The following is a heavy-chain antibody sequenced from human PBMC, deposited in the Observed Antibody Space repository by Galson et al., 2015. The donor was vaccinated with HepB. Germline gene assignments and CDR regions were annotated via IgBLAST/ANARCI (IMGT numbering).Heavy chain of an antibody. CDR2: ISYDGSDK. J-gene: IGHJ4*02. D-gene: IGHD2-2*01. Sequence: SLRLSCAASEFPFSRYAMHWVRQAPGKGLEWVAVISYDGSDKYSADSVKGRFTISRDNSNNTLYLQMNSLRAEDTAVYYCARDSFLIKVKFSRAFDHWGQGILVTVSS. V-gene: IGHV3-30*04. CDR3: ARDSFLIKVKFSRAFDH. CDR1: EFPFSRYA.